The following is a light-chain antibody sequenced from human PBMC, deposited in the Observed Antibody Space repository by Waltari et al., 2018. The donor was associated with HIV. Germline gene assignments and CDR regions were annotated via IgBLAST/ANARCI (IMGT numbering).Light chain of an antibody. CDR2: TNA. Sequence: QSVLMQPPSVSGAPGQRVTISCTGNNSNIGAGYDVHWYQQLPGTAPKILIYTNANRPSGVPDRFSGSKSGTSASLAISGLQADDEGEYYCSSYTTFNTVIFGGGTKLTV. CDR3: SSYTTFNTVI. CDR1: NSNIGAGYD. J-gene: IGLJ2*01. V-gene: IGLV1-40*01.